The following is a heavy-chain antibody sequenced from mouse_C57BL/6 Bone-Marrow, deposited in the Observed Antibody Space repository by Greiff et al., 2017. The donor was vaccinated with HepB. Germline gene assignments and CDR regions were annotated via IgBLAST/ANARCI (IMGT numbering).Heavy chain of an antibody. CDR1: GFTFSSYA. V-gene: IGHV5-4*01. Sequence: EVQGVESGGGLVKPGGSLKLSCAASGFTFSSYAMSWVRQTPEKRLEWVATISDGGSYTYYPDNVKGRFTISRDNAKNNLYLQMSHLKSEDTAMYYCARDQGTGYYVFDYWGQGTTLTVSS. J-gene: IGHJ2*01. CDR3: ARDQGTGYYVFDY. CDR2: ISDGGSYT. D-gene: IGHD2-3*01.